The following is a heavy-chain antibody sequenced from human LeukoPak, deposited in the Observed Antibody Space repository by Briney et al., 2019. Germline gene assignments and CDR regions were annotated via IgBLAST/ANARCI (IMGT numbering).Heavy chain of an antibody. CDR2: ISAYNGNT. D-gene: IGHD2-2*01. CDR3: ARDLEGYDYGMDV. CDR1: GYTFTSYG. J-gene: IGHJ6*02. Sequence: ASVKVSCKASGYTFTSYGISWVRQAPGQGLEWMGWISAYNGNTNYAQKLQGRVTMTTDTSTSTAYMELRGLRSDDTAVYYCARDLEGYDYGMDVWGQGTTVTVSS. V-gene: IGHV1-18*01.